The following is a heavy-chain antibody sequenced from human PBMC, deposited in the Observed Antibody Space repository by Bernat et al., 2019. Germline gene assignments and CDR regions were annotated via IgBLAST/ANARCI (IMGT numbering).Heavy chain of an antibody. CDR3: ARALNYYGDYFDY. J-gene: IGHJ4*02. V-gene: IGHV3-11*05. CDR1: GFTFSDYY. D-gene: IGHD4-17*01. CDR2: ISSSSSYT. Sequence: QVQLVESGGGLVKPGGSLRLSCAASGFTFSDYYMSWIRQAPGKGLEWVSYISSSSSYTNYADSVKGRFTISRDNAKNSLYLQMNSLRDEDTAVYYCARALNYYGDYFDYWGQGTLVTVSS.